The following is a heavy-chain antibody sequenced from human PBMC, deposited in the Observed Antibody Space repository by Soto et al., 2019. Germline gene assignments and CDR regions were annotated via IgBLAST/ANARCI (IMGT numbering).Heavy chain of an antibody. D-gene: IGHD6-19*01. CDR2: IYYSGGT. CDR1: GGALSSGGDF. CDR3: TREQSDDNYFDP. V-gene: IGHV4-61*08. Sequence: SETQSLTCTVSGGALSSGGDFYTWVRQPPGKGLEWLGYIYYSGGTNYNPSLKSRVTISLDKSKSQFSLRLISVTAADTAVYYCTREQSDDNYFDPWGQGTLVTVSS. J-gene: IGHJ5*02.